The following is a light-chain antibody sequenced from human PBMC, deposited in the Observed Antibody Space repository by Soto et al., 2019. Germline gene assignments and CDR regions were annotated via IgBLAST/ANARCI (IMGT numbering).Light chain of an antibody. V-gene: IGKV1-12*01. CDR1: QGISSW. CDR3: QQANNFTRT. CDR2: AAS. Sequence: QMTQSPSSVSASVGDRVTITCRASQGISSWLGWYQQKPGKAPKLLIIAASSLQSGVPSRFNGAGYGTDFTITISSLQPEDCATYYWQQANNFTRTFGGGTKVEIK. J-gene: IGKJ4*01.